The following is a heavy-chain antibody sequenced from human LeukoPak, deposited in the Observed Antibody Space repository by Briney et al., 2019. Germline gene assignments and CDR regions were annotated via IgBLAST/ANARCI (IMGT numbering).Heavy chain of an antibody. Sequence: PSETLSLTCTVSGDSISGYYWSWIRQPPGKGLEWIGYIYYTGSTNYNPSLKSRVTISVDTSKNQFSLKLSSVTAADTAVYYCARLNKTPTAYCYDSSGEIDYWGQGTLVTVSS. CDR1: GDSISGYY. CDR2: IYYTGST. V-gene: IGHV4-59*08. J-gene: IGHJ4*02. D-gene: IGHD3-22*01. CDR3: ARLNKTPTAYCYDSSGEIDY.